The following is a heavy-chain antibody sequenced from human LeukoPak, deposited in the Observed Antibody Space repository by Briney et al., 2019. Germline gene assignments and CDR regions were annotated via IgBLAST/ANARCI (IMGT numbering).Heavy chain of an antibody. J-gene: IGHJ4*02. D-gene: IGHD3-10*01. CDR1: GFTFSKHG. CDR2: ISPSGDIT. Sequence: GGSLRLSCAASGFTFSKHGMNWVRQAPGKGLEWVSGISPSGDITYYAVSVKGRFTISRDNSKNTLYLEVISLTAEDTAVYYCAKDDAWLRFGEWSQGTLVTVSS. CDR3: AKDDAWLRFGE. V-gene: IGHV3-23*01.